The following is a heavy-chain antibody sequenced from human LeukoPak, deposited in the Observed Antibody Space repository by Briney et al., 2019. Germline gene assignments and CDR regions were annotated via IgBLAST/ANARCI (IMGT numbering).Heavy chain of an antibody. J-gene: IGHJ5*02. CDR2: ISPYYGNT. CDR1: GYTFTSYG. CDR3: ARDQRGYGDSSGASKWIDP. D-gene: IGHD4-17*01. Sequence: ASVKVSCKASGYTFTSYGINWVRQAPGQGLEWMGWISPYYGNTKYAEKIQRRVTITTDTSTSTAYMELRSLSSDDTAVYYCARDQRGYGDSSGASKWIDPWGQGTLVTVSS. V-gene: IGHV1-18*01.